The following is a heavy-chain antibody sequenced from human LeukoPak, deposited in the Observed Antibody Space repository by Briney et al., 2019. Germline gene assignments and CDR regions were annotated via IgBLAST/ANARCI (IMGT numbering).Heavy chain of an antibody. CDR3: ARAEGLVTPHFDY. J-gene: IGHJ4*02. Sequence: SETLSLTCAVYGGSFSGYYWSWIRQPPGKGLEWIGYIYYSGSTNYNPSLKSRVTISVDTSKNQFSLKLSSVTAADTAVYYCARAEGLVTPHFDYWGQGTLVTVSS. D-gene: IGHD3/OR15-3a*01. CDR1: GGSFSGYY. V-gene: IGHV4-34*11. CDR2: IYYSGST.